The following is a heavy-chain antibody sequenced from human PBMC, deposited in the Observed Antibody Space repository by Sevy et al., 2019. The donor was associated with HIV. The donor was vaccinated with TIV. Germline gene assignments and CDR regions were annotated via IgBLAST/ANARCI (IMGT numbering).Heavy chain of an antibody. V-gene: IGHV4-38-2*02. D-gene: IGHD3-10*01. CDR2: VHHGGST. Sequence: SETLSLTCTVSGYSINRNTYWGWIRQPPGKGLEWLGSVHHGGSTYYNPSLKSRVNISTDTSKNQFYLKLNSVTAADVAVYFCARDSGNYYDSGSHYKTNVAGSAWFDPWGQGTLVTVSS. CDR1: GYSINRNTY. J-gene: IGHJ5*02. CDR3: ARDSGNYYDSGSHYKTNVAGSAWFDP.